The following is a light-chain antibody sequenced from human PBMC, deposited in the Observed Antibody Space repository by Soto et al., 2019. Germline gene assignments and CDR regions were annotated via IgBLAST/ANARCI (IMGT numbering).Light chain of an antibody. V-gene: IGKV3-11*01. Sequence: EIVLTQSPATLSLSPGERATLSCRASQSVSSYLAWYQQKPGQAPRLLIYDSSNRAAGIPARFSGSGSGTDFTLTISSLDPEDFAVSYCQQRSNWPRTFGQGTKVEIK. CDR2: DSS. J-gene: IGKJ1*01. CDR1: QSVSSY. CDR3: QQRSNWPRT.